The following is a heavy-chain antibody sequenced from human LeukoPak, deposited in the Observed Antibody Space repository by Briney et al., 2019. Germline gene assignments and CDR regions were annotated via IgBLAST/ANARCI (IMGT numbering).Heavy chain of an antibody. J-gene: IGHJ4*02. CDR3: ARASFWFDYSGYYFDF. CDR1: VFTVSSNY. CDR2: IYSGGVT. D-gene: IGHD2-15*01. V-gene: IGHV3-66*01. Sequence: PGESLRLSCAASVFTVSSNYMSWVRQAPGEGLGWVSVIYSGGVTYYADSVKGRFTISRDNSKNTVYLQMNSLRAEDTAVYYCARASFWFDYSGYYFDFWGQGTLVTVSS.